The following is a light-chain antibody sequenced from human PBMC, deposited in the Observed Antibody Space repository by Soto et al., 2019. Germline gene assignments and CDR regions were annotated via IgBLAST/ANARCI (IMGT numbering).Light chain of an antibody. J-gene: IGKJ5*01. CDR1: QSVSSK. CDR3: QQYNNWPPIT. V-gene: IGKV3-15*01. Sequence: EIVLTQSPGTLSLSPGERATLSCRASQSVSSKLAWYQQKPGQAPRLLIYDTSTRATGIPARFSGSGSGTEFTLTISRLKSEDFAVYYCQQYNNWPPITFGQRTRREI. CDR2: DTS.